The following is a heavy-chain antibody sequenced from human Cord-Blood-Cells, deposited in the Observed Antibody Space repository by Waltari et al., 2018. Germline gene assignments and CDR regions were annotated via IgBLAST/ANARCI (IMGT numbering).Heavy chain of an antibody. D-gene: IGHD6-19*01. CDR2: IYTSEST. J-gene: IGHJ4*02. V-gene: IGHV4-4*07. Sequence: QAQLQESGPGLVKPSETLSLTRTASGGSISSYYWSWLRQPAGKGLEWIGRIYTSESTNYNPSLKSRVTMSVDTSKNQFSLKLSSVTAADTAVYYCVRSSGWYAGAADYWGQGTLVTVSS. CDR3: VRSSGWYAGAADY. CDR1: GGSISSYY.